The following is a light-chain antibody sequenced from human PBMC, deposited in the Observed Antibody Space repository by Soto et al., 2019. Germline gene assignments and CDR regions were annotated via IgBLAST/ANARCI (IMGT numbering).Light chain of an antibody. Sequence: QSVLTQPASVSGSPGQSITLSCTGSRSDVGGYNLVSWYQQHPGKAPKLIIYEVAERPSGVSNRFSGSKFGNTASLTISGLLPEDEADYYCCSYGGSSALPYVFGAGTKVTVL. V-gene: IGLV2-23*02. J-gene: IGLJ1*01. CDR3: CSYGGSSALPYV. CDR2: EVA. CDR1: RSDVGGYNL.